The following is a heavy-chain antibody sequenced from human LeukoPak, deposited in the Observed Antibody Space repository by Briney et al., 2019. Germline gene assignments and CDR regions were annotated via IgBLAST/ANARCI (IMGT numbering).Heavy chain of an antibody. V-gene: IGHV1-2*04. J-gene: IGHJ4*02. CDR2: INPNSGGT. CDR3: ARGTYSSGWVDY. D-gene: IGHD6-19*01. Sequence: ASVKVSCKASGYTFTGYYMHWVRQASGQGLEWMGWINPNSGGTNYAQKFQGWVTMTRDTSISTAYMELSRLRSDDTAVYYCARGTYSSGWVDYWGQGTLVTVSS. CDR1: GYTFTGYY.